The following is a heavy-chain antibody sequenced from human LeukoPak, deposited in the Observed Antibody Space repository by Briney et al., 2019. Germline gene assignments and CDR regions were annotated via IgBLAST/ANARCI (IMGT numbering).Heavy chain of an antibody. CDR2: IKSKTDGGTT. Sequence: GGALRLSCAASGCTFSNAWMSWVRQAPGKGLEGVGRIKSKTDGGTTDYAAPVKGRFTISRDDSKNTLYLQMNSLKTEDTAVYYCTTGICSSTSCYDAFDIWGQGTMVTVSS. D-gene: IGHD2-2*01. CDR3: TTGICSSTSCYDAFDI. J-gene: IGHJ3*02. CDR1: GCTFSNAW. V-gene: IGHV3-15*01.